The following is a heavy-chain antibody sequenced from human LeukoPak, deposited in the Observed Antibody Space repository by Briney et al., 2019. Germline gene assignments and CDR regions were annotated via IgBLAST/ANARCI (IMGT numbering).Heavy chain of an antibody. CDR3: ARESSITMIVALDY. J-gene: IGHJ4*02. CDR2: SNDSGGT. Sequence: SETLSLTCAVYGGTFSGYYWSWIRQPPGKRLEWVGESNDSGGTNYNPSLKSRVTISADTSKNQFSLKLSSVTAADTAVYYCARESSITMIVALDYWGQGTLVTVSS. CDR1: GGTFSGYY. V-gene: IGHV4-34*01. D-gene: IGHD3-22*01.